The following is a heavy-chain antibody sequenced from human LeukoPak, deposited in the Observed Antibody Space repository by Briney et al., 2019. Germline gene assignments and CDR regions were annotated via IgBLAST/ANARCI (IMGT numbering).Heavy chain of an antibody. CDR3: ARDTGLSGFDP. CDR1: GFTFSSYA. Sequence: PGGSLRLSCAASGFTFSSYAMHWVRQAPGKGLEYVSAISSNGGSTYYANSVKGRFTISRDNSKNTLYLQMGSLRAGDMAVYYCARDTGLSGFDPWGQGTLVTVSS. V-gene: IGHV3-64*01. J-gene: IGHJ5*02. CDR2: ISSNGGST. D-gene: IGHD3-16*02.